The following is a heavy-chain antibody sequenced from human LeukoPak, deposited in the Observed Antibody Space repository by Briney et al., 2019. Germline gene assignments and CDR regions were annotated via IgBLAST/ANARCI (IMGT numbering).Heavy chain of an antibody. CDR2: INHSGST. CDR1: GGSFSGYY. D-gene: IGHD6-13*01. V-gene: IGHV4-34*01. Sequence: KTSETLSLTCAVYGGSFSGYYWSWIRQPPGKGLEWIGEINHSGSTNYNPSLKSRVTISVDTSKNQFSLKLSSVTAADTAVYYCARHDSIAAAGGFDPRGQGTLVTVSS. CDR3: ARHDSIAAAGGFDP. J-gene: IGHJ5*02.